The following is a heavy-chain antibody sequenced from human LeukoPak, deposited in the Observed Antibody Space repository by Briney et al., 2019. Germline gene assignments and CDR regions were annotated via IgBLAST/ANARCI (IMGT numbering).Heavy chain of an antibody. V-gene: IGHV4-39*07. D-gene: IGHD5-24*01. CDR3: AREDRRDGYCNAFDI. CDR1: GDSISSSSYH. CDR2: IYYSGST. Sequence: SSETLSLTCTVSGDSISSSSYHWGWIRQPPGKGLEWIGSIYYSGSTYYNPSLKSRVTISVDTSKNQFSLKLTSVTAADTAVYYCAREDRRDGYCNAFDIWGQGTVVTVSS. J-gene: IGHJ3*02.